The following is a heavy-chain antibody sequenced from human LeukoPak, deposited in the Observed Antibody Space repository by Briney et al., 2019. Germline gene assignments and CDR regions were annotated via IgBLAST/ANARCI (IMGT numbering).Heavy chain of an antibody. Sequence: SETLSLTCAVYGGSFSGKYWTWIRQPPGKGLEWIGEITHSGSTYYNPSLKSRVTISVDTSKNQFSLKLNSVTAADTAVYYCARDLMTWGQGTVVTVSS. V-gene: IGHV4-34*01. CDR1: GGSFSGKY. CDR3: ARDLMT. J-gene: IGHJ4*02. CDR2: ITHSGST.